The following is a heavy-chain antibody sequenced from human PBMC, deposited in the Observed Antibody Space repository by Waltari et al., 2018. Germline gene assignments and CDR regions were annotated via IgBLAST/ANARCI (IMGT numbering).Heavy chain of an antibody. CDR2: IIPNFGKA. CDR3: ASLGSNYDFWSGYSTRFDY. J-gene: IGHJ4*02. D-gene: IGHD3-3*01. V-gene: IGHV1-69*01. CDR1: GGTFSSYA. Sequence: QVQLVQSGAEVKKPGSSVKVSCKASGGTFSSYAISWVRQAPGQGLEWMGGIIPNFGKANYEQKFQGRVTITADESTSTAYMELSSLRSEDTAVYYCASLGSNYDFWSGYSTRFDYWGQGTLVTVSS.